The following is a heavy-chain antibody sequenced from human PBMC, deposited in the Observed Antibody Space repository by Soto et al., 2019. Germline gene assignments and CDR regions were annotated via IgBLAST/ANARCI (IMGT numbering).Heavy chain of an antibody. V-gene: IGHV4-59*08. D-gene: IGHD3-10*01. Sequence: QVQLQESGPELVKPSGTLSLTCTVSGDSLHSYYWSWIRQPPGKGLEYIGYIYYSGTTNYNTSLKCRVLISVDTSKNPFALKRNSVTAADTAVYYCARRRVRGVISWFDPWGQGTLVTVSS. J-gene: IGHJ5*02. CDR2: IYYSGTT. CDR1: GDSLHSYY. CDR3: ARRRVRGVISWFDP.